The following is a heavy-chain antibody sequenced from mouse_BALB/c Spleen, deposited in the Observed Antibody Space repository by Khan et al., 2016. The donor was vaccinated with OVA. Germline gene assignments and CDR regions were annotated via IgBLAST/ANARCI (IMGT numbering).Heavy chain of an antibody. CDR3: VRGRAY. V-gene: IGHV3-2*02. Sequence: EVQLQESGPGLVKPSLSLSLTCPVTGYSITSDYAWNWIRQFPGHKLEWMGYISYSGRTSYNPSLKSRISITRDTSKHQFFLQLNSVTTEDTATYFCVRGRAYWGQGTLVTVSA. J-gene: IGHJ3*01. CDR1: GYSITSDYA. CDR2: ISYSGRT.